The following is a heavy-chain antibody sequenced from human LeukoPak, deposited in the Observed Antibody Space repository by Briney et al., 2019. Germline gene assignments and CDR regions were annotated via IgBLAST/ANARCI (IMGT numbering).Heavy chain of an antibody. V-gene: IGHV3-23*01. CDR2: ISGSGGST. CDR1: GFTFSSYA. Sequence: GGSLRLSCAASGFTFSSYAMSWVRQAPGKGLEWVSAISGSGGSTYYADSVKGRVTISKDNSKNTLYLQMNSLRAEDTAVYYCAKENKLRYFDWLPYYYYYGMDVWGQGTTVTVSS. D-gene: IGHD3-9*01. CDR3: AKENKLRYFDWLPYYYYYGMDV. J-gene: IGHJ6*02.